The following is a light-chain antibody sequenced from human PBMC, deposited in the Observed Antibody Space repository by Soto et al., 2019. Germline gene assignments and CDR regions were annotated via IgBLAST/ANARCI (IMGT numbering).Light chain of an antibody. J-gene: IGKJ2*01. Sequence: EIVLTQSPATLSVSPGDRATLSCRASQSVSSNLAWYQQKPGQTPRLLIYGASTRATGVPPRFSGSRSGTEFTLTISSLQSEDFATYYCQQSYSVPLYSFGLGTKLEI. V-gene: IGKV3-15*01. CDR1: QSVSSN. CDR2: GAS. CDR3: QQSYSVPLYS.